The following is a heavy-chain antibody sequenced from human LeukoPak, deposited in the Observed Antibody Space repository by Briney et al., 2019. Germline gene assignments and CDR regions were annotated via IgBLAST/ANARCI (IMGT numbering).Heavy chain of an antibody. CDR1: GSTVSSNY. D-gene: IGHD3-16*01. CDR2: IYSGGST. Sequence: GGSLRLSCAASGSTVSSNYMSWVRQAPGKGLEWVSVIYSGGSTYYADSVKGRFTISRDNSKNTLYLQMNSLRAEDTAVYYCARAPGLPDAFDIWGQGTMVTVSS. V-gene: IGHV3-66*01. CDR3: ARAPGLPDAFDI. J-gene: IGHJ3*02.